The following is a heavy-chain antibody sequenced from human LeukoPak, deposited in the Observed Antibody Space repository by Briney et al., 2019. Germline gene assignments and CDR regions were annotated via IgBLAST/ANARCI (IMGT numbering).Heavy chain of an antibody. Sequence: SETLSLTCTVSGGSISSYYWSWIRQPAGKGLEWIGRIYTSGSTNYNPSLKSRVAISADTSKNQFSLKLSSVTAADTAVYFCARGYCSGGSCLTFDYWGQGTLVTVSS. J-gene: IGHJ4*02. CDR2: IYTSGST. CDR1: GGSISSYY. D-gene: IGHD2-15*01. CDR3: ARGYCSGGSCLTFDY. V-gene: IGHV4-4*07.